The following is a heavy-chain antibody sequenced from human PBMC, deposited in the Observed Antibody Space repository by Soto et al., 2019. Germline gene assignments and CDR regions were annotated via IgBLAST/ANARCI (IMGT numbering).Heavy chain of an antibody. CDR2: VDGGNGDT. Sequence: ASVKVSCKASGYRFSNYAIHWVRQAPGQSLEWMGWVDGGNGDTVSSQKFQDRVTISRDASASTAYMELSSLTFEDSAVYYCARDKVGGSAYDFWGQGTLVTVSS. CDR1: GYRFSNYA. J-gene: IGHJ4*02. CDR3: ARDKVGGSAYDF. D-gene: IGHD6-19*01. V-gene: IGHV1-3*01.